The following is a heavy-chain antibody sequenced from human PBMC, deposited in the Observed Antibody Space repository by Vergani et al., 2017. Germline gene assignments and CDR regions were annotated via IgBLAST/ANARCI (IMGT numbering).Heavy chain of an antibody. CDR2: ISSSGSYI. V-gene: IGHV3-21*01. CDR3: ARGGSGGVLDY. D-gene: IGHD2-15*01. Sequence: EVQLVESGGGLVKPGGSLRLSCEASGFTFSSDSMNWVRQAPGKGLEWVSSISSSGSYIYYADSVKGRFTISRDNAKNSLYLQMNSLRAEDTAVYYCARGGSGGVLDYWGQGTLVTVSS. CDR1: GFTFSSDS. J-gene: IGHJ4*02.